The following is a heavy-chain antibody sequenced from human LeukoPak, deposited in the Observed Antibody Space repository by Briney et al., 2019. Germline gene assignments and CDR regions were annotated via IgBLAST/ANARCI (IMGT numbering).Heavy chain of an antibody. CDR3: ARYTTAGYSSGWYGPSFDY. V-gene: IGHV3-7*01. Sequence: GGSLRLSCAASGFTFTTYWMNWVRQAPGKGLEWVANIKQDGSEKYYVDSVKGRFTISRDNAKNSLYLQMNSLRAEDTAVYYCARYTTAGYSSGWYGPSFDYWGQGTLVTVSS. D-gene: IGHD6-19*01. CDR2: IKQDGSEK. J-gene: IGHJ4*02. CDR1: GFTFTTYW.